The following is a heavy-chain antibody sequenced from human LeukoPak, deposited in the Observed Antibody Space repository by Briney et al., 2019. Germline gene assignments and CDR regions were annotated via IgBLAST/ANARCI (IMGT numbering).Heavy chain of an antibody. D-gene: IGHD3-10*01. CDR3: ARAGDGSGSYRNIIYYFDY. CDR1: GYTFTSYY. V-gene: IGHV1-46*01. CDR2: INPSGGST. Sequence: ASVKVSCKASGYTFTSYYMHWVRQAPGQGLEWMGIINPSGGSTSYAQKFQGRVTMTRDTSTSTAYMELSSLRSEDTAVYYCARAGDGSGSYRNIIYYFDYWGQGTLVTVSS. J-gene: IGHJ4*02.